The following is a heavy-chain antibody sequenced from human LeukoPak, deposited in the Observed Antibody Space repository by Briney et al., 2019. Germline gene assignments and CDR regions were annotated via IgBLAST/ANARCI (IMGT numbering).Heavy chain of an antibody. J-gene: IGHJ6*02. D-gene: IGHD2/OR15-2a*01. CDR2: IIPIFGTA. CDR3: ARDRLLRLQYGMDV. CDR1: GGTFSSYA. Sequence: GSSVKVSCKASGGTFSSYAISWVRQAPGQGLEWMGGIIPIFGTANYAQKFQGRVTITTDESTSTAYMELSSLRSEDTAVYYCARDRLLRLQYGMDVWGQGTTVTVSS. V-gene: IGHV1-69*05.